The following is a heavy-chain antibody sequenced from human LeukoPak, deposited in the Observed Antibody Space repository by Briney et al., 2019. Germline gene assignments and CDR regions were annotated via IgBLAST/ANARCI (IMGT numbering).Heavy chain of an antibody. Sequence: GESLKISCKGSGYTFTSYWIGWVRQMPGKGLEWMGIIYPGDSDTRYSPSFQGQVTISADKSISTAYLQWSSLKASDTAMYYCARHGAGIAVAGTLTRSDYYDYGMDVWGQGTTVTVSS. J-gene: IGHJ6*02. CDR3: ARHGAGIAVAGTLTRSDYYDYGMDV. V-gene: IGHV5-51*01. CDR1: GYTFTSYW. D-gene: IGHD6-19*01. CDR2: IYPGDSDT.